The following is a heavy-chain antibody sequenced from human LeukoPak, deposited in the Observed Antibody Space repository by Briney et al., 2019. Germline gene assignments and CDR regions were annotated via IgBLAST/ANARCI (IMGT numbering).Heavy chain of an antibody. Sequence: GRSLRLSCAASRYTFDEYAMHSVRQPPGKGLEWVSGISWNSYDIGYADCVKGRFTISGDNAKNSLYLQMNSLRAEDMALYYCAKGVGTSYHYHMDVWGKGTTVIVSS. D-gene: IGHD1-26*01. CDR1: RYTFDEYA. CDR3: AKGVGTSYHYHMDV. CDR2: ISWNSYDI. J-gene: IGHJ6*03. V-gene: IGHV3-9*03.